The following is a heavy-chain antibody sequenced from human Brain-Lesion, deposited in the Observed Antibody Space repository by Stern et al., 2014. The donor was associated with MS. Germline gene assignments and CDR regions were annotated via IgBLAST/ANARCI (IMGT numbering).Heavy chain of an antibody. Sequence: VQLLESGAEVKKPGASVKVSCKVSGYTLTELSMHWGRQAPGKGLEWMGGFGPEDGETIYAQKFQGRVTMTEDTSTDTAYMELSSLRSEDTAVYYCATDRDDFRSGYSAPTKGYGLDVWGQGTTVTVTS. CDR1: GYTLTELS. CDR2: FGPEDGET. V-gene: IGHV1-24*01. J-gene: IGHJ6*02. CDR3: ATDRDDFRSGYSAPTKGYGLDV. D-gene: IGHD3-3*01.